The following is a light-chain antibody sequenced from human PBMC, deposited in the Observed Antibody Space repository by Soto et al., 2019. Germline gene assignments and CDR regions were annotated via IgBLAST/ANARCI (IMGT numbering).Light chain of an antibody. CDR1: QSFISIY. CDR3: QQRSNWPPT. J-gene: IGKJ5*01. Sequence: EIVLTQSPATLSLSPGERATLSCGASQSFISIYLAWYQQKPGQAPRLLIYDASNRATGIPARFSGSGSGTDFTLTISSLEPEDFAVYYCQQRSNWPPTFGQGTRLEIK. V-gene: IGKV3-11*01. CDR2: DAS.